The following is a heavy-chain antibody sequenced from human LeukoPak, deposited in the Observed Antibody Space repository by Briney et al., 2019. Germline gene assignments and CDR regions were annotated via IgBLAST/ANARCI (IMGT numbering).Heavy chain of an antibody. D-gene: IGHD1-14*01. CDR1: GFTFSSYS. Sequence: PGGSLRLSCAASGFTFSSYSMNWVRQAPGKGLEWVSSISSSSSYIYYADSVKGRFNISSDTAKNSLYLQMNSLRAEDTAVYYCARAPRKAGAHDAFDIWGQGTMVTVSS. CDR3: ARAPRKAGAHDAFDI. CDR2: ISSSSSYI. V-gene: IGHV3-21*01. J-gene: IGHJ3*02.